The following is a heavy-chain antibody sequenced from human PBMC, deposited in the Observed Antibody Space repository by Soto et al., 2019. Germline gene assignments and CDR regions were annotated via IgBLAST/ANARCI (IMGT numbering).Heavy chain of an antibody. Sequence: PGGSLRLSCAASGFTFSSYAMSWVRQAPGKGLEWVSAISGSGGSTYYADSVRGRFTISRDDSKSMLFLQLNSLRVEDTAVYYCAKDRMSYNNVWDPFDIWGQGTVVTVSS. CDR3: AKDRMSYNNVWDPFDI. CDR1: GFTFSSYA. J-gene: IGHJ3*02. D-gene: IGHD3-10*01. V-gene: IGHV3-23*01. CDR2: ISGSGGST.